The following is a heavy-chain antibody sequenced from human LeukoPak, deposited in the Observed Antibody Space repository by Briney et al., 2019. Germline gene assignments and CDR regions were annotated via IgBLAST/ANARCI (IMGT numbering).Heavy chain of an antibody. CDR3: ARLFNYYNNSGFYQYYFDY. Sequence: GASVKVSCKASGYTLTSYYMHWVRQAPGQGLEWMGWINPSTGDTSFAQKFQGRVTLTRDTSISTAYMELSRLKSDDTAVYYCARLFNYYNNSGFYQYYFDYWGQGTLVTVSS. D-gene: IGHD3-22*01. CDR1: GYTLTSYY. V-gene: IGHV1-2*02. CDR2: INPSTGDT. J-gene: IGHJ4*02.